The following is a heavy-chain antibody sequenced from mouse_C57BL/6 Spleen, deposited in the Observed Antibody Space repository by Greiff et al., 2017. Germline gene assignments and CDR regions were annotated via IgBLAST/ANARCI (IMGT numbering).Heavy chain of an antibody. J-gene: IGHJ4*01. D-gene: IGHD3-2*02. CDR2: IRNKANNHAT. V-gene: IGHV6-6*01. CDR1: GFTFSDAW. CDR3: TRGPGQGDAMDY. Sequence: EVKVVESGGGLVQPGGSMKLSCAASGFTFSDAWMDWVRQSPEKGLELVAEIRNKANNHATYYAESVKGRFTISRDDSKSSVYLQMNSLRAEDTGIYYCTRGPGQGDAMDYWCQGTSVTVSS.